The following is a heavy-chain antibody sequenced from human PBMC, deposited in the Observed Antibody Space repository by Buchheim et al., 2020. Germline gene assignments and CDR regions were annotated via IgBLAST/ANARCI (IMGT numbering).Heavy chain of an antibody. Sequence: QVQLVESGGGVVQPGRSLRLSCAASGFTFSSYAMHWVRQAPGKGLEWVAVISYDGSNKYYADSVKGRFTISRDNSKNTLYLQMNSLRAEDTAVYYCARVLTLYCSGGSCRGLDYWGQGTL. CDR3: ARVLTLYCSGGSCRGLDY. CDR1: GFTFSSYA. CDR2: ISYDGSNK. V-gene: IGHV3-30-3*01. J-gene: IGHJ4*02. D-gene: IGHD2-15*01.